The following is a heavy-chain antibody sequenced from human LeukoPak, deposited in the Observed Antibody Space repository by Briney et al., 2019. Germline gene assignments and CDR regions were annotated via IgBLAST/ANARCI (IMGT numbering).Heavy chain of an antibody. J-gene: IGHJ5*02. V-gene: IGHV3-7*01. CDR2: IKHDGREE. CDR1: GFPFGTYW. Sequence: GGPLRLSCEGSGFPFGTYWMAWVRKAPGKGLEWVASIKHDGREEHYVDSIKRRFTISRDNGKNSVYLQMNNLRGEDTAMYYCSREFHPWGQGTLVIVSS. CDR3: SREFHP.